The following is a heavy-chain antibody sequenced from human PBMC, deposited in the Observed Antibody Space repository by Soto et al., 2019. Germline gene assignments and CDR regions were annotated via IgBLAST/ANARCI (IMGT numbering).Heavy chain of an antibody. CDR1: GGSISNYF. J-gene: IGHJ3*02. D-gene: IGHD6-19*01. Sequence: QVQLQESGPGLVKPSETLSLTCTVSGGSISNYFWNWIRQPPGKGLEWIGSIYYSGSPTYNPSLKSRVTISVDTSRSQFSLNLNSVTAADTAVYYCARRLYSGGGVKTFDIWGQGTMVTVSS. V-gene: IGHV4-59*01. CDR3: ARRLYSGGGVKTFDI. CDR2: IYYSGSP.